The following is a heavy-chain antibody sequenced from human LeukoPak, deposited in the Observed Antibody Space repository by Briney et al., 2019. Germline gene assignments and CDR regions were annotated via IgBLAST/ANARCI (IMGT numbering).Heavy chain of an antibody. J-gene: IGHJ5*02. CDR3: VKDGGHTALDP. V-gene: IGHV4-38-2*02. D-gene: IGHD3-16*01. Sequence: SETLSLTCTVSGYSISSNYYWGWIRQPPGKGLEWIGTLYHGGSTYYNPSLKSRVTTSVDTSKNHFSLSLMSVTAADTAVYYCVKDGGHTALDPWGQGTQVTVSS. CDR1: GYSISSNYY. CDR2: LYHGGST.